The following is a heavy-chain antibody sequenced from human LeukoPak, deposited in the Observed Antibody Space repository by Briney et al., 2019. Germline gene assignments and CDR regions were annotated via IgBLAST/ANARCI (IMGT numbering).Heavy chain of an antibody. CDR1: GYTFTSYD. V-gene: IGHV1-8*01. Sequence: ASVKVSCKASGYTFTSYDINWVRQATGQGLEWMGWMNPNSGNTGYAQKSQGRVTMTRNTSISTAYMELSSLRSEDTAVYYCARGHYDSSGSDYWGQGTLVTVSS. CDR2: MNPNSGNT. CDR3: ARGHYDSSGSDY. J-gene: IGHJ4*02. D-gene: IGHD3-22*01.